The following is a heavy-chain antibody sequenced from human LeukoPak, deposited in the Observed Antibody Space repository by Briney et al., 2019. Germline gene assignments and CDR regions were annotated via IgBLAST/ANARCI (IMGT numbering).Heavy chain of an antibody. V-gene: IGHV3-23*01. D-gene: IGHD1-26*01. CDR2: ISDSGDNT. CDR3: AKAPRSSGASENNRFDP. J-gene: IGHJ5*02. CDR1: GFTFNGYA. Sequence: PWGSLRLSCAASGFTFNGYAMNWVRQAPGKDLEWVSAISDSGDNTYYADSVRGRFTISRDNSMNTLYLQMNSLRAEDTAVYYCAKAPRSSGASENNRFDPWGQGTLVTVSS.